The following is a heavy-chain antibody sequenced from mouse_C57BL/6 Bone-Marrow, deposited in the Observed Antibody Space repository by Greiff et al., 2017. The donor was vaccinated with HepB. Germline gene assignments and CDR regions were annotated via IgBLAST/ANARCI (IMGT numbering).Heavy chain of an antibody. J-gene: IGHJ2*01. CDR3: YGNYFDY. V-gene: IGHV1-59*01. CDR1: GYTFTSYW. CDR2: IDPSDSYT. D-gene: IGHD2-1*01. Sequence: QVQLKQPGAELVRPGTSVKLSCKASGYTFTSYWMHWVKQRPGQGLEWIGVIDPSDSYTNYNQKFKGKATLTVDTSSSTAYMQLSSLTSEDSAVYYCYGNYFDYWGQGTTLTVS.